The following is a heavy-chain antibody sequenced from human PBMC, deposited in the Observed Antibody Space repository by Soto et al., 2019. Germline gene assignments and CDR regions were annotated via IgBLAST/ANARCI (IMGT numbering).Heavy chain of an antibody. CDR1: GFTFSDYS. D-gene: IGHD1-1*01. V-gene: IGHV3-23*01. J-gene: IGHJ4*02. CDR2: LTRGGTS. Sequence: GGSLRLSCAASGFTFSDYSMSWVRQTPERGLEWVSTLTRGGTSYYADSVQGRFTVSRDNSKDTVSLQMHSLRAEDTALYYCTKRATTVPTPGNYFDSWGQGTLVTVSS. CDR3: TKRATTVPTPGNYFDS.